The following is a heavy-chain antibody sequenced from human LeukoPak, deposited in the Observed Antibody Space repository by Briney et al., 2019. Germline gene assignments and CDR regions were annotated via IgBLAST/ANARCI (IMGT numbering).Heavy chain of an antibody. V-gene: IGHV3-13*01. D-gene: IGHD6-13*01. CDR3: ARVAAAGKGFDH. CDR1: GFIFSSYG. Sequence: GGSLRLSCTASGFIFSSYGMHWVRQGTGKGLEWVSAIGTAGDTYYGGSVKGRFTISRENAKNSLYLQMNSLRAGDTAVYYCARVAAAGKGFDHWGQGTLVTVYS. CDR2: IGTAGDT. J-gene: IGHJ4*02.